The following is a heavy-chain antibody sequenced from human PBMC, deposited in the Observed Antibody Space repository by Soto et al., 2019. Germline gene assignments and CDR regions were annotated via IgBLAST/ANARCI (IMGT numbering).Heavy chain of an antibody. CDR1: GYTFTSYY. D-gene: IGHD6-19*01. CDR3: ARAVAVPADFDY. V-gene: IGHV1-46*01. J-gene: IGHJ4*02. Sequence: ASVKVSCKASGYTFTSYYMHWVRQAPGQGLEWMGIINPSGGSTSYAQKFQGRVTMTRDTSTSTVYMELSSLSSEVTAVYYCARAVAVPADFDYWGQGTLVTVSS. CDR2: INPSGGST.